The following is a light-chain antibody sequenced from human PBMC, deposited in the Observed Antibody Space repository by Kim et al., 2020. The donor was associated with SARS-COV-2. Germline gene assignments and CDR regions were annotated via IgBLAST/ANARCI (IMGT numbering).Light chain of an antibody. J-gene: IGKJ4*01. CDR3: QQLNSYPLT. CDR1: QGISSY. Sequence: ASVEDKFTITCRASQGISSYLAWYQQKPGKAPKLLIYAASTLQSGVPSRFSGSGSGTEFTLTISSLQPEDFATYYCQQLNSYPLTFGGGTKVDIK. V-gene: IGKV1-9*01. CDR2: AAS.